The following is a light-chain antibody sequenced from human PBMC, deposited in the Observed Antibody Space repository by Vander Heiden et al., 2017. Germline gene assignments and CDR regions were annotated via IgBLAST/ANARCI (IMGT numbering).Light chain of an antibody. CDR3: QQRSNWPAA. V-gene: IGKV3-11*02. CDR2: DAS. Sequence: EIVLTQSPATLSVSPGERATLSCRASQSVNSYLAWYQQKPGQAPRLLIYDASNRATGVPARFSGSGSERDFTLTISSLEPEDFAIYYCQQRSNWPAAFGGGTMVEIK. J-gene: IGKJ4*01. CDR1: QSVNSY.